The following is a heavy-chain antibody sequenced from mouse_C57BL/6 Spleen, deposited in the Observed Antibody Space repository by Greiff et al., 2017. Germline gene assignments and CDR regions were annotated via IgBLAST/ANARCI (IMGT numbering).Heavy chain of an antibody. D-gene: IGHD2-1*01. CDR1: GYAFSSSW. CDR3: ATYCIYLELGAMDY. CDR2: IYPGDGDT. Sequence: QVQLQQSGPELVKPGASVKISCQASGYAFSSSWMNWVKQRTGKGLEWIGRIYPGDGDTHYNGKFQGKATLTADKSSSTAYMQVSILTSEDSAVYFCATYCIYLELGAMDYWGQGTSVTVSS. V-gene: IGHV1-82*01. J-gene: IGHJ4*01.